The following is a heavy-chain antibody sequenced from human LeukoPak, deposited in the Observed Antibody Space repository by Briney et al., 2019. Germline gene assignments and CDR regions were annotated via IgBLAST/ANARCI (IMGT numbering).Heavy chain of an antibody. CDR2: ISSSSSYI. J-gene: IGHJ4*02. CDR3: ARVWSPPYTSSWPYYFDY. V-gene: IGHV3-21*01. D-gene: IGHD6-13*01. CDR1: GFTFSSYS. Sequence: PGGSLRLSCAASGFTFSSYSLNWVRQVPGKGLEWVSSISSSSSYIYYADSVKGRFTISRDNAKNSLYLQMNSLRAEDTAVYYCARVWSPPYTSSWPYYFDYWGQGTLVTVSS.